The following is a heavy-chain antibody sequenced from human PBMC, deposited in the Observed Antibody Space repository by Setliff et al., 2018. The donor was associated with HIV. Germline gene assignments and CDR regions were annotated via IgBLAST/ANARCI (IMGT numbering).Heavy chain of an antibody. D-gene: IGHD3-22*01. CDR1: SASISNYH. Sequence: SETLSLTCAVSSASISNYHWSWIRQTPGKGLEWIGSIYTSGTTNYNPSLEGRITTSVDLSKNHFSLNLHSVTAADTALYFCALLEVPLIEGISPALWGQGTLVTVSS. CDR3: ALLEVPLIEGISPAL. V-gene: IGHV4-4*09. J-gene: IGHJ4*02. CDR2: IYTSGTT.